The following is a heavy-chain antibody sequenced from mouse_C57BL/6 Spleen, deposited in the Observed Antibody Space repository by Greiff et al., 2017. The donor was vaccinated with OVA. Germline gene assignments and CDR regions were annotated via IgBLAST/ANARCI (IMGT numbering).Heavy chain of an antibody. J-gene: IGHJ2*01. CDR1: GYTFTDYY. Sequence: EVQLQQSGPELVKPGASVKISCKASGYTFTDYYMNWVKQSHGKSLEWIGDINPNNGGTSYNQKFKGKATLTVDKSSSTAYMELRSLTSEDSAVYYCARLDSSGYGEYYFDYWGQGTTLTVSS. CDR3: ARLDSSGYGEYYFDY. D-gene: IGHD3-2*02. V-gene: IGHV1-26*01. CDR2: INPNNGGT.